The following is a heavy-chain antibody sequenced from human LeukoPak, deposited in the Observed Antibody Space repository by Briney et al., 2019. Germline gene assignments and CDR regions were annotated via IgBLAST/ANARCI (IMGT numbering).Heavy chain of an antibody. J-gene: IGHJ6*02. CDR3: ARDFYYGLDV. CDR1: GFTFRSFW. V-gene: IGHV3-74*01. Sequence: GGSLRLSCEGSGFTFRSFWMHWVRQAPGTGLVWVSRITTDGSITDYADSVKGRFTVSRDNAKNTVYLQMNSLTVEDSAVYFCARDFYYGLDVWGQGTTVTVSS. CDR2: ITTDGSIT.